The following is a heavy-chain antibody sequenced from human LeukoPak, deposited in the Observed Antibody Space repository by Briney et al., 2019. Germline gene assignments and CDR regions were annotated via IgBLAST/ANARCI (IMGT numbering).Heavy chain of an antibody. CDR1: GGSFSGYY. J-gene: IGHJ4*02. Sequence: SETLSLTCAVYGGSFSGYYWSWIRQPPGKGLEWIGEINHSGSTNYNPSLKSRVTISVDTSKNQLSLKLSSVTAADTAVYYCARGGPIAGSFFDYWGQGTLVTVSS. D-gene: IGHD6-13*01. CDR2: INHSGST. CDR3: ARGGPIAGSFFDY. V-gene: IGHV4-34*01.